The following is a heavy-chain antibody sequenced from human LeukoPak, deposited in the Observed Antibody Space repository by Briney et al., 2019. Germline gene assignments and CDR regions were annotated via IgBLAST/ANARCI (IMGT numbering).Heavy chain of an antibody. CDR1: GFTFSSYG. CDR3: ARGDSSSWYPPFFDY. D-gene: IGHD6-13*01. CDR2: IWYDGSNK. V-gene: IGHV3-33*08. J-gene: IGHJ4*02. Sequence: GGSLRLSCAASGFTFSSYGMHWVRQAPGKGLEWVAVIWYDGSNKYYADSVKGRFTISRDNSKNTLYLQMNSLRAEDTAVYYCARGDSSSWYPPFFDYWGQGTLVTVSS.